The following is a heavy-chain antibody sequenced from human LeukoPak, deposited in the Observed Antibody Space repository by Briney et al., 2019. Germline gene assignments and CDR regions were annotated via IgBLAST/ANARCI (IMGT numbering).Heavy chain of an antibody. CDR1: GFTFSSYG. CDR3: AREGEPYSSSWYSY. V-gene: IGHV3-30*19. J-gene: IGHJ4*02. Sequence: GGSLRLSCAASGFTFSSYGMHWVRQAPGKGLEWVAVISYDGSNKYYADSVKGRFTISRDNSKNTLYLQMNSLRAEDTAVYYCAREGEPYSSSWYSYWGQGTLVTVSS. D-gene: IGHD6-13*01. CDR2: ISYDGSNK.